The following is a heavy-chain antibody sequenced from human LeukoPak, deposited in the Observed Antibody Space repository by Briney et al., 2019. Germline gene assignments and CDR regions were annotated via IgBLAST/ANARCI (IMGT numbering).Heavy chain of an antibody. CDR2: IYTSEST. V-gene: IGHV4-61*02. J-gene: IGHJ4*02. D-gene: IGHD3-22*01. CDR1: GGSISSGSYY. CDR3: ARDRYYYDSSGYLCD. Sequence: SQTLSLTCTVSGGSISSGSYYWSWIRQPAGKGLEWIGRIYTSESTNYNPSLKSRVTISVDTSKNQFSLKLSSVTAADTAVYYCARDRYYYDSSGYLCDWGQGTLVTVSS.